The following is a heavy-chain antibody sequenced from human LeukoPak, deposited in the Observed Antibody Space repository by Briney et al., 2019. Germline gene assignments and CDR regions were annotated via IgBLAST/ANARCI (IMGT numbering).Heavy chain of an antibody. CDR1: GYTFTSYA. CDR2: INAGNGNT. J-gene: IGHJ5*02. CDR3: ARVGAMTTVVTGWFDP. D-gene: IGHD4-23*01. Sequence: GASVKVSCKASGYTFTSYAMHWVRQAPGQRLERMGWINAGNGNTKYSQKFQGRVTITRDTSASTAYMELSSLRSEDTAVYYCARVGAMTTVVTGWFDPWGQGTLVTVSS. V-gene: IGHV1-3*01.